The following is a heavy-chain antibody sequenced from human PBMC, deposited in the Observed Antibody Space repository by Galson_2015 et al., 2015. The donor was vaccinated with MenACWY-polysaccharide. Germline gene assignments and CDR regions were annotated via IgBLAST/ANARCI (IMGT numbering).Heavy chain of an antibody. CDR3: AREGAVADHFSYYGIDV. Sequence: SVKVSCKASGGTFSSYPISWVRQAPGKGLEWMGRIIPILGIANYAQKFQGRVTITADKSTSTAYMELSSLRSEDTAVYYCAREGAVADHFSYYGIDVWGQGTTVTVSS. CDR2: IIPILGIA. CDR1: GGTFSSYP. D-gene: IGHD6-19*01. V-gene: IGHV1-69*04. J-gene: IGHJ6*02.